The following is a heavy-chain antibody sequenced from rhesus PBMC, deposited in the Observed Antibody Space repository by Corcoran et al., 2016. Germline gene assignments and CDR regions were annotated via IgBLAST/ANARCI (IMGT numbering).Heavy chain of an antibody. CDR3: GLDRFDV. J-gene: IGHJ5-1*01. CDR2: IFGMGGGT. Sequence: QVQLQESGPGLVKPSETLSLTCDVSGGSISDGYYWSWIRQPPGKGLEGIGYIFGMGGGTTSNPSLKNRVTISIGASKNQFALKLASVAAADAAVYYCGLDRFDVWGAGVLVTVSS. CDR1: GGSISDGYY. V-gene: IGHV4-106*01.